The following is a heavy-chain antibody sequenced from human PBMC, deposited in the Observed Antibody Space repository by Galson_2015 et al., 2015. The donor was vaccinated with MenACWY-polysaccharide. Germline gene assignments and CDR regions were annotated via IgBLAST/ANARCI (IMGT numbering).Heavy chain of an antibody. CDR1: GFTFSSFW. D-gene: IGHD3-22*01. Sequence: SLRLSCAASGFTFSSFWMSWVRQAPGKGLEWVAIIKQDGCEKYYVDSVKGRFSISRDNAKNSLYLQMNSLRSEDTAVYYCARDPVDSSGYTRGSVFDLWGRGTLVTVSS. J-gene: IGHJ2*01. CDR3: ARDPVDSSGYTRGSVFDL. V-gene: IGHV3-7*01. CDR2: IKQDGCEK.